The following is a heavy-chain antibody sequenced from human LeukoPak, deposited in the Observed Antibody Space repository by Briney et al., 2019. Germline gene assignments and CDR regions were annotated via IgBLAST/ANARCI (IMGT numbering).Heavy chain of an antibody. CDR1: GFTFSSYS. D-gene: IGHD3-10*01. J-gene: IGHJ6*03. CDR3: AREGRDYYAYYYMDV. CDR2: ISSSSSYI. V-gene: IGHV3-21*01. Sequence: GGSLRLSCAASGFTFSSYSTSWVRQAPGKGLEWVSFISSSSSYIYYADSLKGRFTISRDNAKNSLYLQMNSLRAEDTAVYYCAREGRDYYAYYYMDVWGKGTTVTVSS.